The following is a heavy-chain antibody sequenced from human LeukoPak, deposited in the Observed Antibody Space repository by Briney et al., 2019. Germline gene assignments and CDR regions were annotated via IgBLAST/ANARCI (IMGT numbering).Heavy chain of an antibody. V-gene: IGHV3-30*02. J-gene: IGHJ4*02. CDR3: EKVGDSSGYYQNYFDY. CDR1: GFTFSSYG. CDR2: IRYDGSNK. Sequence: GGSLRLSCAASGFTFSSYGMHWVRQAPGKGLEWVAFIRYDGSNKYYADSVKGRFTISRDNSKNTLYLQVNSLRAEDTAVYYCEKVGDSSGYYQNYFDYWGQGTLITVSS. D-gene: IGHD3-22*01.